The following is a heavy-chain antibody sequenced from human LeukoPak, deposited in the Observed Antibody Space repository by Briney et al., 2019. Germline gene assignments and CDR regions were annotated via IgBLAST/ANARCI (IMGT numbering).Heavy chain of an antibody. V-gene: IGHV4-4*09. CDR1: GGPTRSYY. Sequence: SETLSLTCTVSGGPTRSYYWSWIRQPPGKGLEWIGYIYTSGSTSYNPSLKSRVTMSLDTSKSQFSLKLSSVTATDTAVYYCARHAGPRYFDFWGQGTLVTVSS. CDR2: IYTSGST. J-gene: IGHJ4*02. CDR3: ARHAGPRYFDF.